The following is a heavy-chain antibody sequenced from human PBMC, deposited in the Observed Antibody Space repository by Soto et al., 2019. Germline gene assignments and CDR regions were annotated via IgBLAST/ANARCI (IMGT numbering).Heavy chain of an antibody. CDR2: ISPHNRNT. D-gene: IGHD3-9*01. J-gene: IGHJ4*02. Sequence: QVQLVQSGAEVKKPGDSVKVSCKASGYTFGHFYITWVRQAPGQGLEWMGAISPHNRNTNYAEKFRGRVTMTTDTSTTTGYMELRSLRSYDTALYYCARDGGVNDILTGYYKSHHFDQWGQGALVTVSS. CDR3: ARDGGVNDILTGYYKSHHFDQ. V-gene: IGHV1-18*01. CDR1: GYTFGHFY.